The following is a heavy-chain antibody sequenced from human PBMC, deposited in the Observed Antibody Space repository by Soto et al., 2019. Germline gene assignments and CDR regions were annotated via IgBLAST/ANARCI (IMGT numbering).Heavy chain of an antibody. V-gene: IGHV1-3*01. CDR2: INAGYGNT. J-gene: IGHJ6*03. CDR1: GYTFTSYA. CDR3: ARAWVRYTYYYCYYMDV. Sequence: QVQLVQSGAEVKKPGGSVKVSGKASGYTFTSYAMHWVRQAPGQRLEWMVWINAGYGNTKYSQKFQGRVTITRDTSVSTAYMELSSLRSEDTAVYYCARAWVRYTYYYCYYMDVWGKGTTVTVSS. D-gene: IGHD5-18*01.